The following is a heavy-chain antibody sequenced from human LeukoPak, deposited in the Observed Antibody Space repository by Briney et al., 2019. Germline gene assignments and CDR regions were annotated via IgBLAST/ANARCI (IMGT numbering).Heavy chain of an antibody. D-gene: IGHD2-2*01. CDR2: IYHSGST. Sequence: SETLSLTCAASGGSISSGGYSWSWIRQPPGKGLEWIGYIYHSGSTYYNPSLKSRVTISVDGSKNQFSLKLSSVTAADTAVYYCARVYCSSTSCYYFDYWGQGTLVTVSS. J-gene: IGHJ4*02. CDR1: GGSISSGGYS. CDR3: ARVYCSSTSCYYFDY. V-gene: IGHV4-30-2*01.